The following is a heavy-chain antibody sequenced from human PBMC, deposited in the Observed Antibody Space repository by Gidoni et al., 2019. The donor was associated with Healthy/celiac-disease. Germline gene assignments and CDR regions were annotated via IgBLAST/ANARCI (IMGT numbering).Heavy chain of an antibody. CDR3: ARGGIAAAGTRGGAFDI. D-gene: IGHD6-13*01. J-gene: IGHJ3*02. V-gene: IGHV4-31*03. CDR2: IYYSEGT. Sequence: QVQLQESGPGLVKPSQTLSLTCTVSGGSISSGGYYWSWIRQHPGKGLEWIGYIYYSEGTYCTPSLKSRVTISVDTSKTQFSLKLSSVTAADTAVYYCARGGIAAAGTRGGAFDIWGQGTMVTVSS. CDR1: GGSISSGGYY.